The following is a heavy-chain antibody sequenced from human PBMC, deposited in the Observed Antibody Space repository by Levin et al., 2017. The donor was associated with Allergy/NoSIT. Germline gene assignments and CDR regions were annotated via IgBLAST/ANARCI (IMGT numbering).Heavy chain of an antibody. V-gene: IGHV3-23*01. CDR1: GFTFKTFA. J-gene: IGHJ5*02. CDR2: IATNGVDT. CDR3: AKDLDSTGIWNSFDP. D-gene: IGHD1-7*01. Sequence: SCAASGFTFKTFAMNWFRQAPGKGLEWVALIATNGVDTYYTDSVQGRFTISRDKSMTTLYLQMNRLRIDDTATYYCAKDLDSTGIWNSFDPWGQGTLVIVSS.